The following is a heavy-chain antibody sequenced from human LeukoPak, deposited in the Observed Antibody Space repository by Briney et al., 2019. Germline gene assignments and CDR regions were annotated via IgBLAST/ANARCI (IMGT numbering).Heavy chain of an antibody. CDR2: ISYDGSNK. CDR3: VTEYMTTVFEY. D-gene: IGHD4-17*01. V-gene: IGHV3-30-3*01. J-gene: IGHJ4*02. Sequence: GGSLRLSCAASGFTFSSYAMHWVRQAPGKGLEWVAVISYDGSNKYYADSVKGRFTISRDNYKNTLYLQMNSLRTEDTAVYYCVTEYMTTVFEYWGQGTLVTVSS. CDR1: GFTFSSYA.